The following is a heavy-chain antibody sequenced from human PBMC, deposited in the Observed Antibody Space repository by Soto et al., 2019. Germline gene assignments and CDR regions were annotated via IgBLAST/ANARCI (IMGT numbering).Heavy chain of an antibody. J-gene: IGHJ5*02. CDR3: ASRITGTTYPPSNWFDP. CDR2: ISGSGGST. Sequence: PGGSLGLSCAASGFTFSSYAMSWVRQAPGKGLEWVSAISGSGGSTYYADSVKGRFTISRDNSKNTLYLQMNSLRAEDTAVYYCASRITGTTYPPSNWFDPWGQGTLVTVSS. CDR1: GFTFSSYA. D-gene: IGHD1-7*01. V-gene: IGHV3-23*01.